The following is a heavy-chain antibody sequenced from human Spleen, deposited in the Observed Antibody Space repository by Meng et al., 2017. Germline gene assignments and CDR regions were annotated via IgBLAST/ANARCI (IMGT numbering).Heavy chain of an antibody. Sequence: SETLSLTCTVSGGSISSSSYYWGWIRQPPGKGLEWIGEINHSGSTNYNPSLKSRVTISVDTSKNQFSLKLSSVTAADTAVYYCARARVNYPIDYWGQGTLVTVSS. J-gene: IGHJ4*02. V-gene: IGHV4-39*07. CDR3: ARARVNYPIDY. CDR1: GGSISSSSYY. CDR2: INHSGST. D-gene: IGHD1-7*01.